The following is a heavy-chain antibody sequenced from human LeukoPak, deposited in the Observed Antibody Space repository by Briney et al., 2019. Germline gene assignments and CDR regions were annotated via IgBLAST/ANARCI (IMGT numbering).Heavy chain of an antibody. J-gene: IGHJ3*02. CDR2: ISDSGDT. D-gene: IGHD5-24*01. CDR3: TSCPTSKHGYNLRYAFDI. V-gene: IGHV4-59*11. CDR1: ADSIGGHY. Sequence: SETLSLTCTVSADSIGGHYLSWVRQPPGKGLEWIGYISDSGDTNSSPYLKSRVTISVDTSKSQVSLNLSSMTAADTAVYYCTSCPTSKHGYNLRYAFDIWGQGTVVTVSS.